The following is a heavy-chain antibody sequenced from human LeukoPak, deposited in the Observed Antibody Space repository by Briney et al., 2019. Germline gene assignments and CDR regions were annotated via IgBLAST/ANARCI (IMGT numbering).Heavy chain of an antibody. J-gene: IGHJ3*02. CDR3: ARGPDIYDSSGYYVAFDI. CDR1: GYTFTSYD. V-gene: IGHV1-8*03. D-gene: IGHD3-22*01. Sequence: GASVKVSCKASGYTFTSYDINWVRQATGQGLEWMGWMNPNSGNTGYAQKFQGRVTITRNTSISTAYMELSSLRSEDTAVYYCARGPDIYDSSGYYVAFDIWGQGTMVTVSS. CDR2: MNPNSGNT.